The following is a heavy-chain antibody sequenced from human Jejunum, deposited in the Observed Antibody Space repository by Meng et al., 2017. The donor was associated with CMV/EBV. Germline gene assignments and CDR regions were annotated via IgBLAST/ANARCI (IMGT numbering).Heavy chain of an antibody. V-gene: IGHV3-20*04. CDR3: VRDGRGFDS. J-gene: IGHJ4*02. Sequence: LSCAASGFTFDDYGMSWVRQVPRKGLGGVSNINWDGITAYADSVKGRFTLSRHNAKNSVNLQMNSLRAEDTALYYCVRDGRGFDSWGQGTLVTVSS. CDR2: INWDGIT. CDR1: GFTFDDYG.